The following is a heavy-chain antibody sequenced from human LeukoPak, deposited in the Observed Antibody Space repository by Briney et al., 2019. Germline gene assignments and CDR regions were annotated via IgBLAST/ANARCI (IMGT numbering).Heavy chain of an antibody. CDR1: GFTFRSYW. CDR3: ARDLGGSSSGFDP. Sequence: PGRSLRLSCAASGFTFRSYWMHWVRQAPRKGLGWVSSISSSSSYIYYADSVKGRFTISRDNAKNSLYLQMNSLRAEDTAVYYCARDLGGSSSGFDPWGQGTLVTVSS. V-gene: IGHV3-21*01. CDR2: ISSSSSYI. J-gene: IGHJ5*02. D-gene: IGHD6-13*01.